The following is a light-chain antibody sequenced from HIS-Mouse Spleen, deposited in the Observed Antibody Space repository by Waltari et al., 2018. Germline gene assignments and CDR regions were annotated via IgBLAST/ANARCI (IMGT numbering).Light chain of an antibody. CDR1: ALPKKY. J-gene: IGLJ2*01. CDR3: YSTDSSGNHRV. Sequence: SYELTQPPSVSVSPGQTARITCPGDALPKKYAYWYQQKSRQAPVLVIYEDSKRPSGIPARFSGSSSGTMATLTISGAQVADEADYYCYSTDSSGNHRVFGGGTKLTVL. V-gene: IGLV3-10*01. CDR2: EDS.